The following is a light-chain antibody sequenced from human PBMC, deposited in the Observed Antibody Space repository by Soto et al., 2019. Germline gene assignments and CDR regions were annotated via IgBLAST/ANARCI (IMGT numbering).Light chain of an antibody. V-gene: IGKV1-33*01. CDR2: DAS. J-gene: IGKJ4*01. Sequence: ILLTQSPSSLSASLGDRVTITCQASQDISNYVNWYQQKPGKAPKLLSYDASNLETGVPSRFSGSGSGTDFTFTISSLQPEDIATYYCQQYDNLPLTFGGGTKVDI. CDR3: QQYDNLPLT. CDR1: QDISNY.